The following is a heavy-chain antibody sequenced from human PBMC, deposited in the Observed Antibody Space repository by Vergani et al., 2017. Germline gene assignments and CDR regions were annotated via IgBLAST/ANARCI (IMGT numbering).Heavy chain of an antibody. J-gene: IGHJ5*02. CDR3: ARDLRVLYNRFDP. V-gene: IGHV3-33*01. CDR2: TWYDGNNK. Sequence: QVQLVESGGGVVQPGRSLRLSCAASGFTFNQYGMHWVRQAPGKGLEWVAVTWYDGNNKQYADSVKGRFTISRDNSKSTMYLQMNSLRDEDTDVYYCARDLRVLYNRFDPWGQGTLVTVSS. CDR1: GFTFNQYG. D-gene: IGHD1-14*01.